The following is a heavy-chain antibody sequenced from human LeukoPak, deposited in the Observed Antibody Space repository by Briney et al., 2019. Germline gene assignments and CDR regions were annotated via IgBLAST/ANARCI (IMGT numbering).Heavy chain of an antibody. J-gene: IGHJ6*02. CDR3: ARWVEPNYYYYGMDV. Sequence: SETLSITCAVYGGSFSGYYWSWIRQPPGKGLEWIGEINHSGSTNYNPSLKSRVTISVDTSENQFSLKLSSVTAADTAVYYCARWVEPNYYYYGMDVWGQGTTVTVSS. CDR2: INHSGST. CDR1: GGSFSGYY. D-gene: IGHD1-1*01. V-gene: IGHV4-34*01.